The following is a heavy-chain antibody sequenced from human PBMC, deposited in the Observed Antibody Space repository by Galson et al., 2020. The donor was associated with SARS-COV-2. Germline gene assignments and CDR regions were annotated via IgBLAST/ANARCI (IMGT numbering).Heavy chain of an antibody. D-gene: IGHD3-10*01. V-gene: IGHV4-38-2*02. CDR1: GYSFSSVSY. J-gene: IGHJ4*02. CDR3: ARSGISGDSYFDH. CDR2: IYYSGNT. Sequence: ASETLSLTCSASGYSFSSVSYWGCIRQPPGEWLEWIVNIYYSGNTYYNASLKSRVTISVDTSKNQFSLRLNSVTAADTAVYYCARSGISGDSYFDHWGQGTLVTVSS.